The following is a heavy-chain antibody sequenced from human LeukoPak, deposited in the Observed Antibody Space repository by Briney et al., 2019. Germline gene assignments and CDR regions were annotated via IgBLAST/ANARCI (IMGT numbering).Heavy chain of an antibody. CDR3: ARDSPTLRLWFGELSLDY. V-gene: IGHV1-69*05. J-gene: IGHJ4*02. Sequence: SVKVSCKASGGTFSSYAISWVRQAPGQGLEWMGGIIPIFGTANYAQKFQGRVTITTDESTSTAYMELRSLRSDDTAVYYCARDSPTLRLWFGELSLDYWGQGTLVTVSS. D-gene: IGHD3-10*01. CDR1: GGTFSSYA. CDR2: IIPIFGTA.